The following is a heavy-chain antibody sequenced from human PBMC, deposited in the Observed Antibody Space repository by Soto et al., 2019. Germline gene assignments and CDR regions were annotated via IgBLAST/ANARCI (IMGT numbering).Heavy chain of an antibody. CDR1: VYTFTSYG. V-gene: IGHV1-18*01. D-gene: IGHD3-3*01. Sequence: XSGKVSCKASVYTFTSYGISWVRQAPGQGLEWMGWISAYNGNTNYAQKLQGRVTMTTDTSTSTAYMELRSLRSDDTAVYYCARTVTIFGVASNWFDHWGQGTLVTVSS. CDR3: ARTVTIFGVASNWFDH. J-gene: IGHJ5*02. CDR2: ISAYNGNT.